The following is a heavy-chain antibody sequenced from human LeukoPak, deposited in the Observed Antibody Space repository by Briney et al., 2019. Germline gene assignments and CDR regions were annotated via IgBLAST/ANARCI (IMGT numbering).Heavy chain of an antibody. J-gene: IGHJ4*02. CDR1: GFTFSSYW. CDR3: ARGESGSPPEL. CDR2: INSDGSST. Sequence: GGSLRLSRAASGFTFSSYWMHWVRQSPGKGLVWVSRINSDGSSTSYADSVKGRFTISRDNAKNTLYLQMNSLRAEDTAVYYCARGESGSPPELWVQGTLVTVSS. D-gene: IGHD1-26*01. V-gene: IGHV3-74*01.